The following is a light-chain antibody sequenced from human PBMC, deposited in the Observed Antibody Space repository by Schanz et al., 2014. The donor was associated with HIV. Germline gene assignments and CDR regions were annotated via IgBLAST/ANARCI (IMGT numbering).Light chain of an antibody. CDR3: QQRSNWPRT. Sequence: EIVMTQSPGTLSVSPGERATLSCRASQTVSNNLAWYQQKPGQAPRLLIYGASTRVTGIPARFSGSGSGTDFALTISSLEPEDFAVYYCQQRSNWPRTFGQGTKLEIK. CDR1: QTVSNN. J-gene: IGKJ2*01. CDR2: GAS. V-gene: IGKV3-11*01.